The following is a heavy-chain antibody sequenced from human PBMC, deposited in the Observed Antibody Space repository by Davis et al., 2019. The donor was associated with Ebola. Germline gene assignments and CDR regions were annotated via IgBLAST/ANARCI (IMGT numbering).Heavy chain of an antibody. D-gene: IGHD6-25*01. V-gene: IGHV3-72*01. J-gene: IGHJ4*02. CDR2: TRNKANGYTT. CDR3: AKAGSSGWRDFAT. Sequence: GESLKISCAASGFTLSDHYMDWVRQAPGKGLEWVGRTRNKANGYTTEYAASVKGRFTVSRDDSKNSLYLQMNTLGTEETAVNYCAKAGSSGWRDFATWGKETLVTVSS. CDR1: GFTLSDHY.